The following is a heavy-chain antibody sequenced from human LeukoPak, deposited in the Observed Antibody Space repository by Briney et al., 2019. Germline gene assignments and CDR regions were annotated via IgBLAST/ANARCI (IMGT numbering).Heavy chain of an antibody. CDR1: GFTFSSYA. D-gene: IGHD1-26*01. J-gene: IGHJ4*02. CDR3: AREERKSGSYPFDY. V-gene: IGHV3-30*04. CDR2: ISYDGSNK. Sequence: GGSLRLSCAASGFTFSSYAMHWVRQAPGKGLEWVAVISYDGSNKYYADSVKGRFTISRDNSKNTLYLQMNSLRAEDTAVYYCAREERKSGSYPFDYWGQGTLVTVSS.